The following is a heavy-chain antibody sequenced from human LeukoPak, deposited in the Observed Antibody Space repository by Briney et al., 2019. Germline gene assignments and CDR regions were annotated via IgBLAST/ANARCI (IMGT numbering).Heavy chain of an antibody. V-gene: IGHV4-39*01. D-gene: IGHD3-3*01. CDR3: ARQSREAGVVIYAP. CDR2: IYYSGST. Sequence: SETLSLTCTVSGGSISDSNYYWGWIRQPPGKWLEWIGSIYYSGSTYYNPSLKSRVTISVDTSKNQFSLNLSSVTAADTAVYYCARQSREAGVVIYAPWGQGTLVTVSS. CDR1: GGSISDSNYY. J-gene: IGHJ5*02.